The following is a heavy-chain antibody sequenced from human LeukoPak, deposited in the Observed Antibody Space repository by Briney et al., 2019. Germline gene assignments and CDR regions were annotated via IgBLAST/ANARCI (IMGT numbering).Heavy chain of an antibody. Sequence: PGGSLRLSCAASGFTFSSYAMSWVRQAPGKGLEWVSAISGSGGSTYYADSVKGRFTISRDNSKNTPYLQMNSLRAEDTAVYYCAKDYYYYYGMDVWGQGTTVTVSS. CDR1: GFTFSSYA. V-gene: IGHV3-23*01. CDR3: AKDYYYYYGMDV. J-gene: IGHJ6*02. CDR2: ISGSGGST.